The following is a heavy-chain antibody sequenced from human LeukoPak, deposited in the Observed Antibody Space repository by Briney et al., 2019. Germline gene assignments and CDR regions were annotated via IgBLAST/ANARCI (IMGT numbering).Heavy chain of an antibody. CDR1: GARLTNPTYF. J-gene: IGHJ4*02. CDR2: IFASGTA. Sequence: PSETLSLTCSVSGARLTNPTYFQWSWFRLPPGKGLEFIGKIFASGTAALTPSLKSRVTMSLDTSKNEFSLRLTSVTAEDSAVYYCARFKSGGFYYFDSWGQGTLVTVSP. D-gene: IGHD2-15*01. V-gene: IGHV4-61*01. CDR3: ARFKSGGFYYFDS.